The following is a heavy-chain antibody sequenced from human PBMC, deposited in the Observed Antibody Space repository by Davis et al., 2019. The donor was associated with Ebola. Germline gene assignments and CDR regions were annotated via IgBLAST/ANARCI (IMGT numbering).Heavy chain of an antibody. CDR1: GFTFSSYG. Sequence: GGSLRLSCAASGFTFSSYGMHWVRQAPGKGLEWVAVIWYDGSNKYYADSVKGRFTISRDNSKNTLYLQMNSLRAEDTAVYYCARDGGEWKLLYLFDYWGQGTLVTVSS. V-gene: IGHV3-33*01. D-gene: IGHD1-26*01. CDR2: IWYDGSNK. CDR3: ARDGGEWKLLYLFDY. J-gene: IGHJ4*02.